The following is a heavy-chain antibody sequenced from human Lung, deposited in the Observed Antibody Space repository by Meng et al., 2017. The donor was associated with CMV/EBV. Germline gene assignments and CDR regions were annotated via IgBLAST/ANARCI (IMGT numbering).Heavy chain of an antibody. J-gene: IGHJ6*02. V-gene: IGHV1-2*02. CDR2: INPNSGGT. Sequence: ASVKVSCKASGYNFNGYYIHWVRQAPGQGLEWMGWINPNSGGTNYAQKFQGRITMTGDTPITTAYMELSRLRSDDMAVYHCARVKRYCTGGTCSSTGYYGMDVWGQGTTVTVSS. CDR1: GYNFNGYY. CDR3: ARVKRYCTGGTCSSTGYYGMDV. D-gene: IGHD2-15*01.